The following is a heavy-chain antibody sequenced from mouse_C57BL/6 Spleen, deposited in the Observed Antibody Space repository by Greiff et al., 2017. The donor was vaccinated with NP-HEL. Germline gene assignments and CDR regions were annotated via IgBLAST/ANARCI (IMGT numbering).Heavy chain of an antibody. J-gene: IGHJ1*03. Sequence: QVQLKESGAELAKPGASVKLSCKASGYTFTSYWMHWVKQRPGQGLEWIGYINPSSGYTKYNQKFKDKATLTADKSSSTAYMQLSSLTYEDSAVYYCARSVYYYGSSGVYWYFDVWGTGTTVTVSS. D-gene: IGHD1-1*01. CDR1: GYTFTSYW. CDR2: INPSSGYT. CDR3: ARSVYYYGSSGVYWYFDV. V-gene: IGHV1-7*01.